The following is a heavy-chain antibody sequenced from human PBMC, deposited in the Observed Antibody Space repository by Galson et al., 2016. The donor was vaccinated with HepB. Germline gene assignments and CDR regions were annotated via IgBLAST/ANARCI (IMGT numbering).Heavy chain of an antibody. V-gene: IGHV3-11*01. J-gene: IGHJ6*02. CDR3: GKDVGTGGYANGYYYGVDV. D-gene: IGHD5-18*01. CDR1: GFTFSDYY. CDR2: ISGSGNSI. Sequence: SLRLSCAASGFTFSDYYMTWIRQAPGKGLQWLSYISGSGNSISYADSVKGRFTISRDNAKKSLYLEMKSLRPKDTAFYYCGKDVGTGGYANGYYYGVDVWGQGTTVTVSS.